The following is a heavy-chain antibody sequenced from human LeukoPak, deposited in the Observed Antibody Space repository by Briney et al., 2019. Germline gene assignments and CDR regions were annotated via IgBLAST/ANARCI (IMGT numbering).Heavy chain of an antibody. V-gene: IGHV3-11*06. D-gene: IGHD6-13*01. Sequence: GGSLRLSCAASGFTFSDYYMSWIRQAPGKGLEWVSYISSSSGYTNYADSVKGRFTISRDNAKNSLYLQMNSLRAEDTAVYYCAGGRIYSSSLNPRYYFDYWGQGTLVTVSS. CDR2: ISSSSGYT. CDR1: GFTFSDYY. J-gene: IGHJ4*02. CDR3: AGGRIYSSSLNPRYYFDY.